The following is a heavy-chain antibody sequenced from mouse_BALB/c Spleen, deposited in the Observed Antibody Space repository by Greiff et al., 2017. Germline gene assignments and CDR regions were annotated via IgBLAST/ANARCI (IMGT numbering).Heavy chain of an antibody. J-gene: IGHJ1*01. Sequence: QVQLQQPGAELVKPGASVKLSCKASGYTFTSYWMHWVKQRPGQGLEWIGDINPSNGRTNYNEKFKSKATVTVDKSSSTAYMQLSSLTSEDSAVYYCAGDGDYYGSSIELGGLDVWGAGTTVTVSS. D-gene: IGHD1-1*01. V-gene: IGHV1S81*02. CDR3: AGDGDYYGSSIELGGLDV. CDR2: INPSNGRT. CDR1: GYTFTSYW.